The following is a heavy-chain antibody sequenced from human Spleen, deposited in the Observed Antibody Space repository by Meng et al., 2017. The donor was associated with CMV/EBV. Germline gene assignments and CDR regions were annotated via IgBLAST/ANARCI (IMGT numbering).Heavy chain of an antibody. CDR1: GGSFSGYY. V-gene: IGHV4-34*01. D-gene: IGHD2-21*01. CDR2: INHSGST. CDR3: AREDLLWWVDP. Sequence: SETLSLTCAVYGGSFSGYYWSWIRQPPGKGLEWIGEINHSGSTNYNPSLKSRVTISVDTSKNQFSLKLSSVTAADTAVYYCAREDLLWWVDPWGPGTLVTVSS. J-gene: IGHJ5*02.